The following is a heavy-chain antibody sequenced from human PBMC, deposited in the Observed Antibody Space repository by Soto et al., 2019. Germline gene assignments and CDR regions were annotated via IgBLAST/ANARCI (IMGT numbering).Heavy chain of an antibody. V-gene: IGHV4-39*01. J-gene: IGHJ4*02. CDR3: GRLEGLATISYYFDY. D-gene: IGHD3-9*01. CDR2: VYYSGST. CDR1: GGTVSSSGYY. Sequence: SETMYLRCTVSGGTVSSSGYYWGWVRQSPGKGLEWIGSVYYSGSTYYNPSLESRVTISVDKSKNQFSLKLMSLSAADTAVYYCGRLEGLATISYYFDYWGQGALVTSPQ.